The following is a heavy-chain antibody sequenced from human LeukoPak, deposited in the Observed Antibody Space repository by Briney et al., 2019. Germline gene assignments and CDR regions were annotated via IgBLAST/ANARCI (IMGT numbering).Heavy chain of an antibody. CDR3: ARENRARVYNWFDP. Sequence: SETLSLTCTVSGGSISSGDYYWSWIRQPPGKGLEWIGYIYYSGSTYYNPSLKSRVTISVDTSKNQFSLKLSSVTAADTAVYYCARENRARVYNWFDPWGQGTLVTVSS. CDR1: GGSISSGDYY. J-gene: IGHJ5*02. CDR2: IYYSGST. D-gene: IGHD5-12*01. V-gene: IGHV4-30-4*01.